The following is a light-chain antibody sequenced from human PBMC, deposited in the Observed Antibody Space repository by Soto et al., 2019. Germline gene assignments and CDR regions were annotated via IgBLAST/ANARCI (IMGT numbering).Light chain of an antibody. V-gene: IGKV1-5*03. Sequence: DIHMTQSPSTLSASVGDRVTIICRASQSISSWLAWYQQKPGKAPKLLIYKASSLESGVPSRFSGSGSGTEFTLTISSLQPDDFATYYCQQYNSYPWTFGQGTKV. J-gene: IGKJ1*01. CDR3: QQYNSYPWT. CDR2: KAS. CDR1: QSISSW.